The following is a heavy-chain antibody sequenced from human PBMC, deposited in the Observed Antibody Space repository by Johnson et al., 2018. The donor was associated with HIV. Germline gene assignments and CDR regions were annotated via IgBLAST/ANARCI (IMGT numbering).Heavy chain of an antibody. J-gene: IGHJ3*02. V-gene: IGHV3-30-3*01. CDR1: GFTFRNYA. D-gene: IGHD1-7*01. CDR2: MSSDGSTE. Sequence: QVQLVESGGGVVQPGMSLRLSCAASGFTFRNYAIHWVRQAPGQGLEWVAVMSSDGSTEYYADSVKGRFTISRDNSENTLYLQMNSLRIEDTAVYYCARPCTWNFYDAFDIWGQGTMVTVSS. CDR3: ARPCTWNFYDAFDI.